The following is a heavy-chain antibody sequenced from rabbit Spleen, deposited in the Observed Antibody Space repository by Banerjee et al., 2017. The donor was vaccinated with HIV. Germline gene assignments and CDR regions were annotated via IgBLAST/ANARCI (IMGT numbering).Heavy chain of an antibody. V-gene: IGHV1S45*01. D-gene: IGHD4-1*01. CDR3: GRYITSWGECL. CDR2: ISGGGGNT. CDR1: GFSFSSSYY. Sequence: QEQLVESGGGLVQPEGSLTLTCTASGFSFSSSYYMCWVRQAPGKGLEWIACISGGGGNTWYASWAKGRFTISKTSSTTVTLQMTSLTAADTATYFCGRYITSWGECLWGPGTLVTVS. J-gene: IGHJ4*01.